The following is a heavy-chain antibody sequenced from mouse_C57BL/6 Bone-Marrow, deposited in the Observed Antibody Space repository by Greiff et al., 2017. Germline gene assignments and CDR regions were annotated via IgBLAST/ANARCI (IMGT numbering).Heavy chain of an antibody. CDR3: AKNSLYYSFDY. D-gene: IGHD2-1*01. CDR2: IWRGGST. J-gene: IGHJ2*01. Sequence: VKLMESGPGLVQPSQSLSITCTVSGFSLTSYGVHWVRQSPGKGLEWLGVIWRGGSTDYNAAFMSRLSITKDNSKSQVFFKMNSLKADDTAIYYCAKNSLYYSFDYWGQGTTLTVSS. CDR1: GFSLTSYG. V-gene: IGHV2-5*01.